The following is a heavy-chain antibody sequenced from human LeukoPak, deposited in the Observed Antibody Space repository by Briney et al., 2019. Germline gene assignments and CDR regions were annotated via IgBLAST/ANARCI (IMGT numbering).Heavy chain of an antibody. J-gene: IGHJ6*02. D-gene: IGHD3-16*01. CDR3: AKSPYGGMDV. CDR2: ISYNSGTT. Sequence: GGPLRLSCAASGFTFYTYSMAWVRQAPGKGPECISTISYNSGTTRYADSVRGRFTISRDNSQNTLYLQMNSLRAEDTAIYYCAKSPYGGMDVWGQGTTVTVS. CDR1: GFTFYTYS. V-gene: IGHV3-23*01.